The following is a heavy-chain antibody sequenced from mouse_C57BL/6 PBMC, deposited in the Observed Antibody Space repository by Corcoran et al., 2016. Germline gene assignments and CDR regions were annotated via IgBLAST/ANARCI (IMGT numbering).Heavy chain of an antibody. V-gene: IGHV1-80*01. CDR3: ARDGYRYAMDY. CDR1: GYAFSSYW. J-gene: IGHJ4*01. D-gene: IGHD2-3*01. CDR2: IYPGDGDT. Sequence: QVQLQQSGAELVKPGASVKISCKASGYAFSSYWMNWVKQRPGKGLEWIGQIYPGDGDTNYNGKFKGKATLTADKSSSTAYMQLSSLTSEDSAVYFCARDGYRYAMDYWGQGTSVTVSS.